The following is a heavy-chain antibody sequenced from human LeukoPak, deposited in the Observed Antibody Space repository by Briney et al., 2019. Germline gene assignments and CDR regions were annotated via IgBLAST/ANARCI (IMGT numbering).Heavy chain of an antibody. D-gene: IGHD3-10*01. Sequence: SQTLSLTCSVSGGSINSGGYYWSWIRQHPGKGPEWIGYIYYSGSTYYNPSLKSRVTISVDTSKNQFSLKLSSVTAADTAVYFCARGGTAYYYSYWGQGTLVTVSS. CDR1: GGSINSGGYY. V-gene: IGHV4-31*03. CDR2: IYYSGST. CDR3: ARGGTAYYYSY. J-gene: IGHJ4*02.